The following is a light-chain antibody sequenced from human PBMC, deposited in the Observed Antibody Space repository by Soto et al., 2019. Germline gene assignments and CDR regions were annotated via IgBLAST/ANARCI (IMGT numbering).Light chain of an antibody. J-gene: IGKJ1*01. CDR3: KKYATSPWT. CDR1: QSVSSSY. V-gene: IGKV3-20*01. CDR2: GAS. Sequence: EIVLTQSPGTLSLSPGERATLSCRASQSVSSSYLAWYQQKPGQAPRLLINGASSRATGIPDRFSGSGSGTDLTLTISRLEPEDFAVYYCKKYATSPWTFGQGTRVDIK.